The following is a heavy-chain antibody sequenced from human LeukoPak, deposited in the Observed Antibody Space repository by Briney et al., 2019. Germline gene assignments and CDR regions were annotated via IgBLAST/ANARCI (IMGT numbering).Heavy chain of an antibody. J-gene: IGHJ4*02. CDR1: GFTFSSYG. Sequence: GGSLRLSCAASGFTFSSYGMHWVRQAPGKGLEWVAVISYDGSNKYYADSVKGRFTISRDNSKNTLYLQMNSLRAEDTAVYYCAISGSYHYYFDYWGQGTLVTVSS. D-gene: IGHD1-26*01. CDR2: ISYDGSNK. CDR3: AISGSYHYYFDY. V-gene: IGHV3-30*19.